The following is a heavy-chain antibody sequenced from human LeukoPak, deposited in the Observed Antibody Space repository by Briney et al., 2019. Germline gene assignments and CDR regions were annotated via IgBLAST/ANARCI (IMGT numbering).Heavy chain of an antibody. CDR2: ISFGGNNE. D-gene: IGHD3-10*01. CDR1: GFTFSRYW. Sequence: GGSLRLSCAASGFTFSRYWMHWVRQAPGKGLEWLAVISFGGNNEYYADSVKGRFTISRDNSKNTLYLQMNSLRGEDAAVYYCASTSRGVIDYWGQGTLVTVSS. J-gene: IGHJ4*02. V-gene: IGHV3-30-3*01. CDR3: ASTSRGVIDY.